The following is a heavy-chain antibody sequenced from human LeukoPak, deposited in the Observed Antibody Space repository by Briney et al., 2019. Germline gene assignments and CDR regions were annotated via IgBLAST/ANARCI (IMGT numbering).Heavy chain of an antibody. D-gene: IGHD6-19*01. J-gene: IGHJ4*02. V-gene: IGHV1-2*02. CDR2: INPNSGGT. Sequence: ASVKVSCKASGYTFTGYYMHWVRQAPGQGLEWMGWINPNSGGTNYAQKFQGRVTMTRDTSISTAYMELSRLRSDDTAVYYCARDPSSGWYEPHYYFDYWGQGTLVTVSS. CDR3: ARDPSSGWYEPHYYFDY. CDR1: GYTFTGYY.